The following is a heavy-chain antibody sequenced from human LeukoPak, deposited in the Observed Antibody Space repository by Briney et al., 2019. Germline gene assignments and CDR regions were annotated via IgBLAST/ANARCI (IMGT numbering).Heavy chain of an antibody. CDR3: ARVGEGSFDI. V-gene: IGHV4-59*01. CDR2: VFDNGGT. Sequence: PSETLSLTCAVSGGSISTYYWSWIRQPPGKGLEWIGNVFDNGGTYYNPSLKSRVSISIDTSQNQFSLKLTSVTAADTAVYYCARVGEGSFDIWGQGTMVTVSP. D-gene: IGHD3-16*01. J-gene: IGHJ3*02. CDR1: GGSISTYY.